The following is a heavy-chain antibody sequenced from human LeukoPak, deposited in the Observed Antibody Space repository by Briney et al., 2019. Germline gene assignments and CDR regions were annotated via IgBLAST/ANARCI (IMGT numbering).Heavy chain of an antibody. CDR1: GGSISSSPYD. CDR3: AKGAGGFSYYNWFDP. Sequence: PSETLSPTCTVSGGSISSSPYDWGWIRQPPGKGLEWIGRIYYSGTTHYNPSPESRVTISVATSKNQFSLKLASVTAADTAIYYCAKGAGGFSYYNWFDPWGQGTLVTVSS. CDR2: IYYSGTT. D-gene: IGHD5-18*01. V-gene: IGHV4-39*07. J-gene: IGHJ5*02.